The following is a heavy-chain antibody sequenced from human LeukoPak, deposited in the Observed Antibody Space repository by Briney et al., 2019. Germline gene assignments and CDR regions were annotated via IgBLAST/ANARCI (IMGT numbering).Heavy chain of an antibody. V-gene: IGHV4-59*08. CDR1: GGSISSYY. J-gene: IGHJ4*02. CDR2: IYYSGST. D-gene: IGHD2-21*02. CDR3: ARYCGGDCYPASFDY. Sequence: SETLSLTCTVSGGSISSYYWSWIRQPPGKGLEWIGFIYYSGSTNYNPSLKSRVTISVDTSKSQFSLMLSSVTAADTAVYYCARYCGGDCYPASFDYWGQGTLVTVSS.